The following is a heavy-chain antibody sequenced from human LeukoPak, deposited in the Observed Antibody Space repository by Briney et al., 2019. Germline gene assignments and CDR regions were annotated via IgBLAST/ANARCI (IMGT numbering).Heavy chain of an antibody. CDR1: GYTFTSYY. CDR3: ARGRYYDSSGYIDY. CDR2: IIPIFGTA. D-gene: IGHD3-22*01. Sequence: ASVKVSCKASGYTFTSYYMHWVRQAPGQGLEWMGGIIPIFGTANYAQKFQGRVTITTDESTSTAYMELSSLRSEDTAVYYCARGRYYDSSGYIDYWGQGTLVTVSS. J-gene: IGHJ4*02. V-gene: IGHV1-69*05.